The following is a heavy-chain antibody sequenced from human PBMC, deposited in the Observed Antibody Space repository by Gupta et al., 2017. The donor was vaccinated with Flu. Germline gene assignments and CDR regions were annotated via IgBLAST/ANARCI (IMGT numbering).Heavy chain of an antibody. CDR3: AVAAKVY. CDR2: TRNKANSYTT. V-gene: IGHV3-72*01. Sequence: MDWVRQAPGKGLEWVGRTRNKANSYTTEYAASVKGRFTISRDDSKNSLYLQMNSLKTEDTAVYYWAVAAKVYWGQGTLVTVSS. J-gene: IGHJ4*02. D-gene: IGHD2-15*01.